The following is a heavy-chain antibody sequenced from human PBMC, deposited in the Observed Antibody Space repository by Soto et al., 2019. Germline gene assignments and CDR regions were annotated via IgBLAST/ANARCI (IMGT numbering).Heavy chain of an antibody. CDR1: GFTFSSYG. CDR2: ISGSGVDT. V-gene: IGHV3-23*04. J-gene: IGHJ4*02. CDR3: AIGGAYCYGDCTRAH. D-gene: IGHD2-21*02. Sequence: EVQVVQSGGGSVQPGGSLRLSCEASGFTFSSYGMTWVRQAPGKGLEWVAGISGSGVDTKYADSVKGRFIIARDNSMNKMYLQMNNLSVEDTAVYFCAIGGAYCYGDCTRAHWGQGTLVTVSS.